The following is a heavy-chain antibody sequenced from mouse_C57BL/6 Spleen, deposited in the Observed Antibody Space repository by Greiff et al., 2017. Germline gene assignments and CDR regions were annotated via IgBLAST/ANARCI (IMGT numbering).Heavy chain of an antibody. CDR2: IYPSDSET. CDR3: VRGWYPFDY. CDR1: GYTFTSYW. D-gene: IGHD2-1*01. J-gene: IGHJ2*01. V-gene: IGHV1-61*01. Sequence: QVQLQQPGAELVRPGSSVKLSCKASGYTFTSYWMDWVKQRPGQGLEWIGNIYPSDSETHYNQKFKDKATLTVDKSSSTAYMQLSSLTSEDSAVYYCVRGWYPFDYWGQGTTLTVSS.